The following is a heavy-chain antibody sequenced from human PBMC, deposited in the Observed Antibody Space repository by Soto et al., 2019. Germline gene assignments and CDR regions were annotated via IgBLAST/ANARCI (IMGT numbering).Heavy chain of an antibody. J-gene: IGHJ6*02. Sequence: PGGSLRLSCAASGFTFSSYWMSWFRQAPGKGLEWVANIKQEGSEEYYVDSVKGRFTISRDNAKNSLYLQMNSLRAEDTAVYYCARVGAKGGSKNYDFWSAQTYYYYGMDVWGQGTTVTVSS. V-gene: IGHV3-7*01. D-gene: IGHD3-3*01. CDR3: ARVGAKGGSKNYDFWSAQTYYYYGMDV. CDR1: GFTFSSYW. CDR2: IKQEGSEE.